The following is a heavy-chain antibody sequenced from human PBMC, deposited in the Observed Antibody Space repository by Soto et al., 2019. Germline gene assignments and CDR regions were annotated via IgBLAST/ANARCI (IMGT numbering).Heavy chain of an antibody. CDR3: ASSYGSGYRAFDY. CDR2: INPILSMS. V-gene: IGHV1-69*02. J-gene: IGHJ4*02. CDR1: GDTFTFYS. Sequence: QVQLVQSGAEVKKPGSSVRVSCKASGDTFTFYSINWVRQAPGLGLEWMGRINPILSMSNYAQRFQGRVTMTADKSTSTAYMELSSLRSEDPAMYYCASSYGSGYRAFDYWGQVALVTVSS. D-gene: IGHD3-10*01.